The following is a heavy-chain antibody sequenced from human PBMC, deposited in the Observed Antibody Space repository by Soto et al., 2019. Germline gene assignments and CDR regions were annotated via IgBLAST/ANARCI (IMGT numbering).Heavy chain of an antibody. CDR1: GDTFSFYT. V-gene: IGHV1-69*02. CDR3: ARGNGGSYDWFDP. D-gene: IGHD1-26*01. CDR2: VNPILSMS. J-gene: IGHJ5*02. Sequence: SVKVSCKASGDTFSFYTINWVRQAPGLGLEWMGRVNPILSMSNYAQKFQGRVTMTADKSTSTAYMELRSLRSEDTAVYYCARGNGGSYDWFDPWGQGTLVTVSS.